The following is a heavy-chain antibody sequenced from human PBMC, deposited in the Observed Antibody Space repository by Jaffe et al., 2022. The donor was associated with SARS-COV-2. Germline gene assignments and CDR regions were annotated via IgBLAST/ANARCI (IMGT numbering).Heavy chain of an antibody. CDR2: ISSSSSYI. Sequence: EVQLVESGGGLVKPGGSLRLSCAASGFTFSSYSMNWVRQAPGKGLEWVSSISSSSSYIYYADSVKGRFTISRDNAKNSLYLQMNSLRAEDTAVYYCARVISPEENSSDYWGQGTLVTVSS. CDR3: ARVISPEENSSDY. J-gene: IGHJ4*02. V-gene: IGHV3-21*01. D-gene: IGHD3-3*02. CDR1: GFTFSSYS.